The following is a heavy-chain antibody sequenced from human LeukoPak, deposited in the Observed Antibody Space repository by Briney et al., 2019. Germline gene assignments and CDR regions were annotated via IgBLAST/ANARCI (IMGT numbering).Heavy chain of an antibody. J-gene: IGHJ3*02. V-gene: IGHV3-15*01. CDR2: IKSKPDGGTT. CDR3: AKSLYYDFWSGYYKAGPDAFDI. CDR1: GFTFSDAW. D-gene: IGHD3-3*01. Sequence: SGGSLRLSCAASGFTFSDAWMSWVRQAPGKGLEWIGRIKSKPDGGTTDYAAPVKGRFTISRDDSKNTLYLQMNSLRAEDTAVYYCAKSLYYDFWSGYYKAGPDAFDIWGQGTMVTVSS.